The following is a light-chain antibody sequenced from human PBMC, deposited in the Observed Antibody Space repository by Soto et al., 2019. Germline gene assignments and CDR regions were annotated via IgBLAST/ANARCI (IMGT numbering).Light chain of an antibody. CDR2: GAS. Sequence: EMVLTQSPGTLSLSPGERATLSCRASQSVGASYLAWYQQKPGQAPRLLINGASSRATGIPDRFSGSGSGTDFTLTTSRLEPEDFAVYYCQQYGSSSWTFGQGTKVEIK. CDR1: QSVGASY. J-gene: IGKJ1*01. V-gene: IGKV3-20*01. CDR3: QQYGSSSWT.